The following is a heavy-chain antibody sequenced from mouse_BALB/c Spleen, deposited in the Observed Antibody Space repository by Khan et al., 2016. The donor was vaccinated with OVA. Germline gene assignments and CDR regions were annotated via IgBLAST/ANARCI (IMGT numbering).Heavy chain of an antibody. CDR1: GYSITSDYA. V-gene: IGHV3-2*02. CDR3: ARDSTRYNDAMDY. CDR2: ISYSGST. J-gene: IGHJ4*01. Sequence: EVQLQESGPGLVKPSQSLSLTCTVTGYSITSDYAWNWIRQFPGNKLEWMGYISYSGSTNYNPSFKSRISITRDTSKNPFFLQLSSVTTEDTATYYCARDSTRYNDAMDYWGQGTAVTVSS. D-gene: IGHD1-3*01.